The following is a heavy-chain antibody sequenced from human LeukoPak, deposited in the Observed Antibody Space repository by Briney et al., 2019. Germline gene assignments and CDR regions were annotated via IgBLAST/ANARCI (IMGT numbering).Heavy chain of an antibody. V-gene: IGHV1-2*04. CDR2: INPNSGGT. J-gene: IGHJ3*02. Sequence: ASVKVSCKASGYTFTGYYMHWVRQAPGQGLEWMGWINPNSGGTNYAQKFQGWVTMTRDTSISTAYMELSRLRSDDTAVYYCARGYCGADCYAFDIWGQGTMVTVSS. D-gene: IGHD2-21*01. CDR1: GYTFTGYY. CDR3: ARGYCGADCYAFDI.